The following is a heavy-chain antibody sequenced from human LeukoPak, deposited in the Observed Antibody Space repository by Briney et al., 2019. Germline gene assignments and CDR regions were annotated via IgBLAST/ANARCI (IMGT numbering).Heavy chain of an antibody. V-gene: IGHV3-48*03. CDR2: IPSIGCST. Sequence: GGSLRLSCAASGFTFSSYEMNWVRQAPGKGLEWISYIPSIGCSTYYADSVKGRFTISRDNAKKSLYLQMNSLRAEDTAVYYCARDTYFYDSSGYYYYCSMDVWGQGTTVTVSS. CDR1: GFTFSSYE. CDR3: ARDTYFYDSSGYYYYCSMDV. J-gene: IGHJ6*02. D-gene: IGHD3-22*01.